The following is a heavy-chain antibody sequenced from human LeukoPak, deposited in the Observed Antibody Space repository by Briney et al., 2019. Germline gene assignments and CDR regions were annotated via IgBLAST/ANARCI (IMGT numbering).Heavy chain of an antibody. J-gene: IGHJ6*02. CDR1: GFTFSSYS. V-gene: IGHV3-21*01. D-gene: IGHD2-2*01. Sequence: PGGSLRLSCAASGFTFSSYSMNWVRQAPGKGLEWVSSISSSSSYIYYADPVKGRFTISRDNAKNSLYLQMNSLRAEDTAVYYCARGGYCSSTSCPKYYYYYGMDVWGQGTTVTVSS. CDR2: ISSSSSYI. CDR3: ARGGYCSSTSCPKYYYYYGMDV.